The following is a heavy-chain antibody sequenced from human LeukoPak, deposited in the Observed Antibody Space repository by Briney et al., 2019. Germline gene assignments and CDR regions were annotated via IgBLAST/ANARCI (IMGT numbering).Heavy chain of an antibody. D-gene: IGHD3-9*01. V-gene: IGHV4-61*02. CDR3: ARTKLRYFDWSPQPIDAFDI. CDR2: IYTSGST. CDR1: GGSISSGSYY. J-gene: IGHJ3*02. Sequence: PSETLSLTCTVSGGSISSGSYYWSWIRQPAGKGLEWIGRIYTSGSTNYNPSLKSRVTISVDTSKNQFSLKLSSVTAADTAVYYCARTKLRYFDWSPQPIDAFDIWGQGTMVTVSS.